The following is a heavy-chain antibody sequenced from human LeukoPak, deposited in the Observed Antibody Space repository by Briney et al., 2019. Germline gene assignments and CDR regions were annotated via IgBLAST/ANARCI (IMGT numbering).Heavy chain of an antibody. CDR1: GGSISSHY. CDR2: NYYSGST. V-gene: IGHV4-59*11. J-gene: IGHJ3*02. CDR3: ARVSDVGYYDSSGYYRLSYAFDI. Sequence: SETLSLTCTVSGGSISSHYWSWIRQPPGKGLEWIGYNYYSGSTNYNPSLKSRVTISVDTSKNQFSLQLSSVPAADTAVYYCARVSDVGYYDSSGYYRLSYAFDIWGQGTMVTVSS. D-gene: IGHD3-22*01.